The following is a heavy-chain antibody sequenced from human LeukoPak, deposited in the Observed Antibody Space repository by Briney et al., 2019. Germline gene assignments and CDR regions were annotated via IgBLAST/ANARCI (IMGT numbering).Heavy chain of an antibody. D-gene: IGHD2-2*01. CDR3: ARAHSSTSWY. Sequence: GGSLRLSCAASGFTFSSYSMNWVRQAPGKGLEWVSSISSSSSHIYYADSVKGRFTISRDNAKNSLYLQMNSLRAEDTAVYYCARAHSSTSWYWGQGTLVTVSS. J-gene: IGHJ4*02. CDR1: GFTFSSYS. V-gene: IGHV3-21*01. CDR2: ISSSSSHI.